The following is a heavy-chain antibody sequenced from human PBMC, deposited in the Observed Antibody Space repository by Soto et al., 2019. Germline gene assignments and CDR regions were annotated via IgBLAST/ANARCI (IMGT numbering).Heavy chain of an antibody. CDR3: ARMGDVPYYFYGMDV. J-gene: IGHJ6*02. D-gene: IGHD2-21*02. V-gene: IGHV1-18*01. Sequence: QVQLVQSGAEVKKPGASVKVSCKASGYTFSTYGISWVRQAPGQGLEWRGWINGYNGNTNYAPKLQGRITMTTDTSTTTASMELSSLSSDDTAVYYCARMGDVPYYFYGMDVWGQGTKVTVSS. CDR2: INGYNGNT. CDR1: GYTFSTYG.